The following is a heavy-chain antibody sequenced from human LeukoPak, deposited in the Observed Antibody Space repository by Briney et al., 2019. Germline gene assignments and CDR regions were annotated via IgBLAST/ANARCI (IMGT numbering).Heavy chain of an antibody. CDR3: ARGRGYGGNYLRSFDT. V-gene: IGHV4-59*08. Sequence: SETLSLTCTVSGDSLSDYFWSWIRQPPGKGLEWIGYNSGSTNYNASLKSRVTILLVRSKNQFSLKLSSVTAADTAVYYCARGRGYGGNYLRSFDTWGQGTMVTVSS. CDR1: GDSLSDYF. CDR2: NSGST. J-gene: IGHJ3*02. D-gene: IGHD1-26*01.